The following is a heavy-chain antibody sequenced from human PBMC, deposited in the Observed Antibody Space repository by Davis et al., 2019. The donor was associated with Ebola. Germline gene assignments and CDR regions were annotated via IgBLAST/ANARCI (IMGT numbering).Heavy chain of an antibody. D-gene: IGHD2-15*01. CDR2: FNTNTGNP. CDR3: ATGGTYCSGGSCYPHYYYGMDV. J-gene: IGHJ6*02. V-gene: IGHV7-4-1*02. Sequence: AASVKVSCKASGYTFTSYAMNWVRQAPGQGLEWMGWFNTNTGNPTYAQGFTGRFVFSLDTSVSTAYLQISSLKAEDTAVYYCATGGTYCSGGSCYPHYYYGMDVWGQGTTVTVSS. CDR1: GYTFTSYA.